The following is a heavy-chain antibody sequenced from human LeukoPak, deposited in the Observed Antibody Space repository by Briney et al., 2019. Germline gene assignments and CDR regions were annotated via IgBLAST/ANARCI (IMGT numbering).Heavy chain of an antibody. CDR3: AKVLRWSTDYFDY. J-gene: IGHJ4*02. Sequence: SGGSLRLSCAASGFTFSSYAMSWVRQAPGKGLEWVSAISGSGGSTYYADSVKGRFTISRDNSKNTLYLQMNSLRAEDTAVYYCAKVLRWSTDYFDYWGQGTLVTVSS. V-gene: IGHV3-23*01. CDR1: GFTFSSYA. D-gene: IGHD4-23*01. CDR2: ISGSGGST.